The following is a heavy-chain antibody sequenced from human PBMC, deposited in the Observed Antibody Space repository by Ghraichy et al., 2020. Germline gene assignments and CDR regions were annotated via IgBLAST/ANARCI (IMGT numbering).Heavy chain of an antibody. J-gene: IGHJ2*01. D-gene: IGHD2-2*01. CDR1: GGSISSSSYY. Sequence: SETLSLTCTVSGGSISSSSYYWGWIRQPPGKGLEWIGSIYYSGSTYYNPSLKSRVTISVDTSKNQFSLKLSSVTAADTAVYYCARPNQLGYFDLWGRGTLVTVSS. V-gene: IGHV4-39*01. CDR3: ARPNQLGYFDL. CDR2: IYYSGST.